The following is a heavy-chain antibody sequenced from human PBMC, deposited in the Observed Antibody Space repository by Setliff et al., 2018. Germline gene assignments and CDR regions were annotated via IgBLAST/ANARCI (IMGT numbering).Heavy chain of an antibody. CDR2: ISYDGSNK. CDR3: ARARNKYGAFDY. D-gene: IGHD4-17*01. V-gene: IGHV3-30*03. Sequence: PGGSLRLSCVASGFTFSRYWMTWVRQAPGKGLEWVAVISYDGSNKYYADSVKGRFTISRDNSKNTLYLQMNSLRAEDTAVYYCARARNKYGAFDYWGQGTLVTVSS. J-gene: IGHJ4*02. CDR1: GFTFSRYW.